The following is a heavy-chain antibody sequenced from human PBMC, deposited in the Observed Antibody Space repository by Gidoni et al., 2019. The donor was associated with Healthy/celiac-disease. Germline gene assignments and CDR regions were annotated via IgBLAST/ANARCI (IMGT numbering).Heavy chain of an antibody. J-gene: IGHJ6*02. CDR1: GFTFSNAW. CDR2: IKSKTAGGTT. CDR3: TTGDCSGGSCYSPSYYYYGMDV. Sequence: EVQLVESGGGLVKPGGSLRLACAASGFTFSNAWMSWVRQAPGKGLEWVGRIKSKTAGGTTDYAAPVKGRFTISRDDSKTTLYLQMNSLKTEDTAVYYCTTGDCSGGSCYSPSYYYYGMDVWGQGTTVTVSS. V-gene: IGHV3-15*01. D-gene: IGHD2-15*01.